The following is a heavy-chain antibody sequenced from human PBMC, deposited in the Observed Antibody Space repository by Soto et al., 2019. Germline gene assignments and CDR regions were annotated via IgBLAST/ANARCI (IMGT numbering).Heavy chain of an antibody. J-gene: IGHJ6*02. V-gene: IGHV3-48*04. CDR2: IGSSGGTI. D-gene: IGHD5-12*01. Sequence: QAGGSLRLSCAPSGFTFRNYTMHWVRQAPGKGLEWVSYIGSSGGTIYYADSVKGQFTISRDNAKNSLYLQMSSLRAEDTAVYYCARDRGGYDRLYYYHGMDVWGQGTTVTVSS. CDR1: GFTFRNYT. CDR3: ARDRGGYDRLYYYHGMDV.